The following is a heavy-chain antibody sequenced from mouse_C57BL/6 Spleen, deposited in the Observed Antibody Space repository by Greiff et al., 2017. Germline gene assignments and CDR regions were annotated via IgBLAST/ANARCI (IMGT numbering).Heavy chain of an antibody. D-gene: IGHD4-1*01. V-gene: IGHV1-52*01. J-gene: IGHJ2*01. CDR1: GYTFTSYW. CDR2: IDPSDSET. CDR3: ARTGTERRGYFDY. Sequence: QVQLQQPGAELVRPGSSVKLSCKASGYTFTSYWMHWVKQRPIQGLEWIGNIDPSDSETHYNQKFKDKAPLTVDKSSSTAYMQLSSLTSEDSAVYYCARTGTERRGYFDYWGQGTTLTVSS.